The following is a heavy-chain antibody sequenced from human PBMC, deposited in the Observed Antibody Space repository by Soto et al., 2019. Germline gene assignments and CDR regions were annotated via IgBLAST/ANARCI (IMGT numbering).Heavy chain of an antibody. CDR3: ARHRKQDIVVVPAAIGYYYYMDV. CDR1: GFTFSSYS. V-gene: IGHV3-21*04. CDR2: ISSSSSYI. Sequence: PGGSLRLSCAASGFTFSSYSMNWVRQAPGKGLEWVSSISSSSSYIYYADSVKGRFTISRDNAKNSLYLQMNSLKASDTAMYYCARHRKQDIVVVPAAIGYYYYMDVWGKGTTVTVSS. D-gene: IGHD2-2*01. J-gene: IGHJ6*03.